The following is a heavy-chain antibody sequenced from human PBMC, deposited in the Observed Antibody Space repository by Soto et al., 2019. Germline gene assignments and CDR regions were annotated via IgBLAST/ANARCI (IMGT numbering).Heavy chain of an antibody. J-gene: IGHJ5*02. CDR1: GGTFSIYT. CDR3: AREWPPDIAWFDP. V-gene: IGHV1-69*01. CDR2: GSA. Sequence: QVQLVQSGAEVKKPGSSVTVSCKASGGTFSIYTISWVRQAPGQGLEWMGGSANSAQKFQGRLTVTADESTSTVYLELSSLTSEDTAVYYCAREWPPDIAWFDPWGQGTLVSVSS. D-gene: IGHD2-15*01.